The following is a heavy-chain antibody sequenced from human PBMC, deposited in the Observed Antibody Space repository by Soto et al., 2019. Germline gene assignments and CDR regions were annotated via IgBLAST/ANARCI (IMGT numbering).Heavy chain of an antibody. D-gene: IGHD5-12*01. Sequence: QITLKESGPTLVKPTQTLTLTCTFSGFSLSTSGVGVGWIRQPPGKALEWLALIYWDDDKRYSPSLKSRLTIPKDTSKNQVVLTMTNMDPVDTATYYCAHTLYSGYEKGFDYWGQGTLVTVSS. V-gene: IGHV2-5*02. CDR1: GFSLSTSGVG. CDR3: AHTLYSGYEKGFDY. J-gene: IGHJ4*02. CDR2: IYWDDDK.